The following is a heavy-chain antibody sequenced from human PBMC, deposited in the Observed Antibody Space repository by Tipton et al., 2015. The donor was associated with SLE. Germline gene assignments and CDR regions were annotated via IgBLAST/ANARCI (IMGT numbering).Heavy chain of an antibody. J-gene: IGHJ4*02. V-gene: IGHV3-21*01. CDR2: IISISSSI. CDR3: ASGDSGRYCSSTGCYPGYFDY. Sequence: SLRLSCAASGFTFSSYSMNWVRQAPGKGLEWVSSIISISSSISYADSVKGRFTISRDNAKNSLYLQMTSLRAEDTAVYYCASGDSGRYCSSTGCYPGYFDYWGQGTLVTVSS. CDR1: GFTFSSYS. D-gene: IGHD2-2*01.